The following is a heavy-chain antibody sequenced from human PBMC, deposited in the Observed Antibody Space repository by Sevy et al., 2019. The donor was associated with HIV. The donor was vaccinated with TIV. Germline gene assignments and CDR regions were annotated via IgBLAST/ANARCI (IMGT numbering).Heavy chain of an antibody. CDR1: GFTFSSYA. D-gene: IGHD5-18*01. Sequence: GGSLRLSCAASGFTFSSYAMSWVRQAPGKGLEWVSAISGSSGSTYYADSVKGRFTISRDNSKNTLYLQMNSLRAEDTAVYYCAKDRKGQLWLSGDFDYWGQGTLVTVSS. J-gene: IGHJ4*02. CDR3: AKDRKGQLWLSGDFDY. V-gene: IGHV3-23*01. CDR2: ISGSSGST.